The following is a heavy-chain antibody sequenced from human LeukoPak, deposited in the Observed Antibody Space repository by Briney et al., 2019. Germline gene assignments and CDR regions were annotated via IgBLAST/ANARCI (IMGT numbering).Heavy chain of an antibody. CDR3: ARAIVGGPFDY. J-gene: IGHJ4*02. Sequence: ASVKVSCKASGYTFTSYDINWVRQATGQGLEWMGWMNPNSGGTNYAQKFQGRVTMTRDTSISTAYMELSRLRSDDTAVYYCARAIVGGPFDYWGQGTLVTVSS. CDR1: GYTFTSYD. V-gene: IGHV1-2*02. D-gene: IGHD1-26*01. CDR2: MNPNSGGT.